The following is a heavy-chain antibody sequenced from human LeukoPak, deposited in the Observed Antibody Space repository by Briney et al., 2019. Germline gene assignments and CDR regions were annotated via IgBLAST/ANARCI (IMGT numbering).Heavy chain of an antibody. CDR2: INYSGTDT. CDR1: GFIFSNYG. Sequence: PGGSLRLSCAASGFIFSNYGMTWVRQAPGKGLEWVSIINYSGTDTYYADSVKGRFTISRDNSKNTLYLQMDSLRAEDTAVYYCAKSGLNRFDSWGQGTLVTVSS. CDR3: AKSGLNRFDS. J-gene: IGHJ4*02. V-gene: IGHV3-23*01. D-gene: IGHD2-15*01.